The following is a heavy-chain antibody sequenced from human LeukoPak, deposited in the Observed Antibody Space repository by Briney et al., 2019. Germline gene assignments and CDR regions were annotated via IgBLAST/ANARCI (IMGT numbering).Heavy chain of an antibody. D-gene: IGHD3-10*01. CDR2: INWNGGST. CDR3: ARAYDSGSYYLPPHGFDY. V-gene: IGHV3-20*04. J-gene: IGHJ4*02. CDR1: GFTFDDYG. Sequence: PGGSLRLSCAASGFTFDDYGMSWVRQAPGKGLEWVSGINWNGGSTGYADSVKGRFTISRDNAKNSLYLQMNSLRAEDTALYYCARAYDSGSYYLPPHGFDYWGQGTLVTVSS.